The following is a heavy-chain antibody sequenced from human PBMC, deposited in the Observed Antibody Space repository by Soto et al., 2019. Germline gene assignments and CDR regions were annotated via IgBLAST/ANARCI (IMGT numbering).Heavy chain of an antibody. D-gene: IGHD6-25*01. CDR1: GGSISSGGYS. CDR3: ARGRYSSGWSAVYFDY. J-gene: IGHJ4*02. V-gene: IGHV4-30-2*01. CDR2: IYHSGST. Sequence: LQLQESGSGLVKPSQTLSLTCAVSGGSISSGGYSWSWIRQPPGRGLEWIGYIYHSGSTYYNPALKCRVTIAVDRSKNQFSLKLRSVAAADTAVYSCARGRYSSGWSAVYFDYWGQGTLVTVSS.